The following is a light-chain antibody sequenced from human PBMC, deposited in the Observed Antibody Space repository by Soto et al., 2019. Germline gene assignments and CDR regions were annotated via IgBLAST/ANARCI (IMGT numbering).Light chain of an antibody. CDR3: QVWDRSSVHVV. CDR1: NIGSES. CDR2: YNS. Sequence: SYELTQPPSVSVAPGKTARITCGGNNIGSESVHWYQQKPGQAPVLVIYYNSDRPSGIPERFSASNSGNTATLTISRVEAGDEADYYCQVWDRSSVHVVFGGGTKLTVL. J-gene: IGLJ2*01. V-gene: IGLV3-21*04.